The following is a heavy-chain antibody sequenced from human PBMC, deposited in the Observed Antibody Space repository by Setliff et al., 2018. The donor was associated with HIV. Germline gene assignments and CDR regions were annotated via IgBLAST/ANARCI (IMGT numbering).Heavy chain of an antibody. V-gene: IGHV1-46*01. CDR2: INPSGGST. CDR3: ARDAFDYTAYYYSYMDV. D-gene: IGHD4-4*01. J-gene: IGHJ6*03. Sequence: ASVKVSCKASGYTFTSYYIHWVRQAPGRGLEWMGRINPSGGSTSYAQKFQGRVTMTRDTSTSTVYMELSSLRSEDTAMYYCARDAFDYTAYYYSYMDVWGKGTTVTVSS. CDR1: GYTFTSYY.